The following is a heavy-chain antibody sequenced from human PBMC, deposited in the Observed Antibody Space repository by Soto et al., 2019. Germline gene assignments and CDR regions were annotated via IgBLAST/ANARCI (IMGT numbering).Heavy chain of an antibody. D-gene: IGHD3-10*02. J-gene: IGHJ3*02. CDR3: ARGIVRGGFDI. Sequence: QVQLQEAGPGLVRPSQTLSLTCTVAGGSMSENDYYWSWLRQSPGQGLQWIGYIYDTWTTSHSPSLTSRVTRSADTSRIQSSLKLTSVRGAGTALYVCARGIVRGGFDIWGQGTWVTVSS. CDR1: GGSMSENDYY. V-gene: IGHV4-30-4*01. CDR2: IYDTWTT.